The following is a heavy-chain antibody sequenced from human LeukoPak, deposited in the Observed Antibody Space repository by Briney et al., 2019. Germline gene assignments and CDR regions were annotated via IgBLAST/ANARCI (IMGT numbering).Heavy chain of an antibody. Sequence: GESLRLSCVGSGFTFSSYTVNWVRQAPGKRLEWVPSISSSSSFKQCADSAKGRFTISRDNAKNSLYLQMSGLRGEDTAVYYCARDLGSGDYLRKYFDLWGRGTLVAVSS. CDR3: ARDLGSGDYLRKYFDL. D-gene: IGHD4-17*01. V-gene: IGHV3-21*06. J-gene: IGHJ2*01. CDR1: GFTFSSYT. CDR2: ISSSSSFK.